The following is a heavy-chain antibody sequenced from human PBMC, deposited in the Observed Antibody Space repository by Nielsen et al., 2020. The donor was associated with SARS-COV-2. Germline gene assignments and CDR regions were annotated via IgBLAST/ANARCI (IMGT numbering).Heavy chain of an antibody. CDR1: SAA. D-gene: IGHD4-17*01. J-gene: IGHJ6*03. Sequence: SAARNWIRQSASRGLEWLGRTYYRSKWYNDYAVSVKSRITINPDTSKNQFSLHLNSVTPEDTAVYYCARARGAYGDYYYYYYTDVWGKGTTVTVSS. CDR3: ARARGAYGDYYYYYYTDV. CDR2: TYYRSKWYN. V-gene: IGHV6-1*01.